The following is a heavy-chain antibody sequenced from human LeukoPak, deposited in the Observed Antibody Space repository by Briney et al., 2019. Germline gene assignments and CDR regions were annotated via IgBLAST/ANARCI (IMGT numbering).Heavy chain of an antibody. CDR1: GYTFTNYD. CDR3: ARDQAGSRHYADL. V-gene: IGHV1-8*03. Sequence: ASVKVSCKASGYTFTNYDIIWVRQATGQGLEWVAWMNPTSGNTVYAQKFQGRVTITRDTSISTAYMELSSLRFEDTAVYYCARDQAGSRHYADLWGQGTLVTVSS. D-gene: IGHD3-10*01. CDR2: MNPTSGNT. J-gene: IGHJ5*02.